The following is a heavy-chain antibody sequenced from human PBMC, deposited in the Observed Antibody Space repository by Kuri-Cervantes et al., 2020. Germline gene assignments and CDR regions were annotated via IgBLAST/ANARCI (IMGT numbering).Heavy chain of an antibody. CDR1: GFTVSSNY. CDR2: INQDGSEE. CDR3: AREGDVVVVPADKGGFDY. D-gene: IGHD2-2*01. J-gene: IGHJ4*02. Sequence: GGSLRLSCAASGFTVSSNYMSWVCQAPGKGLEWVANINQDGSEEFYVDSVKGRFTISRDNAKNPVHLQMNSLRAEDTAVYYCAREGDVVVVPADKGGFDYWGQGTLVTVSS. V-gene: IGHV3-7*01.